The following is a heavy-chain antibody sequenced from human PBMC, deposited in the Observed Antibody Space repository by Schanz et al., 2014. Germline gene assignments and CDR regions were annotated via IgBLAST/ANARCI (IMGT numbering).Heavy chain of an antibody. CDR2: IYSGVST. V-gene: IGHV3-66*01. CDR1: GFIVSSTY. Sequence: EVQLVESGGDLVQPGGSLRLSCAASGFIVSSTYMTWVRQAPGKGLEWVSIIYSGVSTYYADSVKGRFTISRDNSKNTVYLQINNLRAEDTAVYYCARGTDTAMEHRPFDYWGQGTLVTVSS. J-gene: IGHJ4*02. D-gene: IGHD5-18*01. CDR3: ARGTDTAMEHRPFDY.